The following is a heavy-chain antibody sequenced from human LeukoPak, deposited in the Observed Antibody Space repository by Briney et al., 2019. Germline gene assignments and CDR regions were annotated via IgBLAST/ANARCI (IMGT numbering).Heavy chain of an antibody. CDR1: AYTFTGYY. D-gene: IGHD1-14*01. V-gene: IGHV1-2*02. CDR2: IDPNNGDT. Sequence: ASLKVFCQGSAYTFTGYYLHRVGPAPGQRLWWNGWIDPNNGDTKYAQKFQGRVTMTRDRSISTAYMELSRLTSDDTAVYYCARRSRNGLDAFDIWGQGTMVTVSS. CDR3: ARRSRNGLDAFDI. J-gene: IGHJ3*02.